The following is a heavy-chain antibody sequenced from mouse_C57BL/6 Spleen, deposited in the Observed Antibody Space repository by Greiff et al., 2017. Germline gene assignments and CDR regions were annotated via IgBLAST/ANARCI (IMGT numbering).Heavy chain of an antibody. CDR3: ARSYWDWAY. V-gene: IGHV1-82*01. CDR2: IYPGDGDT. J-gene: IGHJ3*01. Sequence: QVQLQQSGPELVKPGASVKISCKASGYAFSSSWMNWVKQRPGKGLEWIGRIYPGDGDTNYNGKFKGKATLTADKSSSTAYMQLSSLTSEDSAVYFCARSYWDWAYWGQGTLVTVSA. D-gene: IGHD4-1*01. CDR1: GYAFSSSW.